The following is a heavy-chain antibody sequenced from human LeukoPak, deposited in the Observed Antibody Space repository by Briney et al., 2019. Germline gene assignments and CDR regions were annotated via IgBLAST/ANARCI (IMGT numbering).Heavy chain of an antibody. CDR3: AREYSSGWYGDYYYYYYMDV. J-gene: IGHJ6*03. CDR2: IYHSGST. Sequence: SETLSLTCTVSGYSISSGYYWGWIRQPPGKGLEWIGSIYHSGSTYYNPSLKSRVTISVDTSKNQFSLKLSSVTAADTAVYYCAREYSSGWYGDYYYYYYMDVWGKGTTVTVSS. CDR1: GYSISSGYY. V-gene: IGHV4-38-2*02. D-gene: IGHD6-19*01.